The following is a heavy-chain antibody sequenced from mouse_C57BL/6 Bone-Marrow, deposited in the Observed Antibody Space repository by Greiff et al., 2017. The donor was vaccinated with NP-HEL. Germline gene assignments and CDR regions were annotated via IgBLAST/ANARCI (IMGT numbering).Heavy chain of an antibody. CDR1: GFTFSSYG. D-gene: IGHD2-3*01. CDR3: ARQDGYYDWYFDV. CDR2: ISSGGSYT. J-gene: IGHJ1*03. V-gene: IGHV5-6*01. Sequence: EVQLVESGGDLVKPGGSLKLSCAASGFTFSSYGMSWVRQTPDKRLEWVATISSGGSYTYYPDSVKGRFTISRDNAKNTLYLQMSSLKSEDTAMYYCARQDGYYDWYFDVWGTGTTVTVSS.